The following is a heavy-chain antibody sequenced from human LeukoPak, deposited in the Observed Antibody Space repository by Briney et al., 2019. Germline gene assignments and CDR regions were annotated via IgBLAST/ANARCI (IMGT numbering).Heavy chain of an antibody. D-gene: IGHD5-24*01. CDR2: ISYDGSNK. CDR1: GFTFSSYA. Sequence: GGSLRLSCAASGFTFSSYAMHWVRQAPGKGLEWVAVISYDGSNKYYADSVKGRFTIPRDNSKNTLYLQMNSLRAEDTAVYYCAREGEGWLQLSSEEGYFDYWGQGTLVTVSS. CDR3: AREGEGWLQLSSEEGYFDY. V-gene: IGHV3-30*04. J-gene: IGHJ4*02.